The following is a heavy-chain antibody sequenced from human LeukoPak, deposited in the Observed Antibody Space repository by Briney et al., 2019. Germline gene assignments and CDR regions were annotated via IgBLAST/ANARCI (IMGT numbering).Heavy chain of an antibody. J-gene: IGHJ4*02. V-gene: IGHV4-39*07. CDR1: GGSIRSSSYY. D-gene: IGHD2-2*02. Sequence: SETLSLTCTVSGGSIRSSSYYGGWIRQPPGKGLEWIGSIYYSGSTYYNPSLKSRVTISVDTSKNQFSLKLSSVTAADTAVYYCAREGPATAINYWGQGTLVTVSS. CDR3: AREGPATAINY. CDR2: IYYSGST.